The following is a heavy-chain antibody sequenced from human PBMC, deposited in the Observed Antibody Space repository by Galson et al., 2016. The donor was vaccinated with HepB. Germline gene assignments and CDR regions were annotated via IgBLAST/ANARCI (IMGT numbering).Heavy chain of an antibody. J-gene: IGHJ4*02. CDR1: GFPYSQYN. CDR3: VRETLRGTLFDN. D-gene: IGHD1-14*01. V-gene: IGHV3-21*01. Sequence: SLRLSCAASGFPYSQYNMNWVRQAPGKGLEWVSFISSSSSYIYYVDSVKGRFTISRDNAKNSLYLQMDSLRAEDTALYYCVRETLRGTLFDNWGQGTLVTVAS. CDR2: ISSSSSYI.